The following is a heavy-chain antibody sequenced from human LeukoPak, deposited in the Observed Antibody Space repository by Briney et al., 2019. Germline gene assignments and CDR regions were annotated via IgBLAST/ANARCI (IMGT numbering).Heavy chain of an antibody. CDR1: GFTFSSYS. Sequence: GGSLRLSCAASGFTFSSYSMNWVRQAPGEGLEWVANINQEGGNKYYRDFAKGRFTISRDNAKNSLYLQMNSLRAEDTAVYYCARDGQILGYWGQGTLVTVSS. V-gene: IGHV3-7*01. D-gene: IGHD1-26*01. CDR2: INQEGGNK. J-gene: IGHJ4*02. CDR3: ARDGQILGY.